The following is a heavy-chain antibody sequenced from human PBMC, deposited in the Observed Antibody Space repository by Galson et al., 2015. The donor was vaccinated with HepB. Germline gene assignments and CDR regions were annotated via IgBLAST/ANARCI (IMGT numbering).Heavy chain of an antibody. CDR3: TRGLHFANGYDYYDSSGYPFDY. CDR2: IIPISGAP. J-gene: IGHJ4*02. V-gene: IGHV1-69*13. D-gene: IGHD3-22*01. Sequence: SVKVSCKASGGIFSRYAISWVRQAPGRGLEWMGGIIPISGAPKYAQKFQGRVTTIADVSTSTAYMELSSLRSEDTAVYYCTRGLHFANGYDYYDSSGYPFDYWGQGTLVTVSS. CDR1: GGIFSRYA.